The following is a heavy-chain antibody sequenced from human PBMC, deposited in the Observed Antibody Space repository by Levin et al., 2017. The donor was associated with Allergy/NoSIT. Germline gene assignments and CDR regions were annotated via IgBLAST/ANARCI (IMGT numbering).Heavy chain of an antibody. D-gene: IGHD7-27*01. CDR2: ISYDGSNK. V-gene: IGHV3-30-3*01. CDR3: ARAPLGWNRYYFDY. CDR1: GFTFSSYA. Sequence: SCAASGFTFSSYAMHWVRQAPGKGLEWVAVISYDGSNKYYADSVKGRFTISRDNSKNTLYLQMNSLRAEDTAVYYCARAPLGWNRYYFDYWGQGTLVTVSS. J-gene: IGHJ4*02.